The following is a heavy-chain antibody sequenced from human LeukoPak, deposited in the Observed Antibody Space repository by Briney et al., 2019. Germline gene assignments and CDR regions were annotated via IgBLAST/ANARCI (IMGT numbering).Heavy chain of an antibody. J-gene: IGHJ5*02. CDR1: GYTFSSYA. V-gene: IGHV1-3*01. CDR3: ARGPSLHTNWVGGRWFDP. Sequence: ASVKVSCKASGYTFSSYAILWVRQAPGQGLEWMGWINGGNGNTKYSQKFQGRVTITRNTSASTAYMELSSLRSEDTAMYFCARGPSLHTNWVGGRWFDPWGQGTRVTVSS. D-gene: IGHD1-1*01. CDR2: INGGNGNT.